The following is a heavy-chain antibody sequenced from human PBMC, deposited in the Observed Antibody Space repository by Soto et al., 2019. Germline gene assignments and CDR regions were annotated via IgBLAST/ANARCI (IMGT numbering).Heavy chain of an antibody. J-gene: IGHJ5*02. CDR2: INHFGNT. D-gene: IGHD6-13*01. V-gene: IGHV4-34*01. Sequence: SETLSLTCAVSGGSFSGYSWTWIRQPPGKGLEWIGEINHFGNTNYNPSLKSRVTISVDTSKNQFSLKLSSVTAADTAVYYCARGYSSSSRRLSHNWFDPWGQGTLVTVSS. CDR1: GGSFSGYS. CDR3: ARGYSSSSRRLSHNWFDP.